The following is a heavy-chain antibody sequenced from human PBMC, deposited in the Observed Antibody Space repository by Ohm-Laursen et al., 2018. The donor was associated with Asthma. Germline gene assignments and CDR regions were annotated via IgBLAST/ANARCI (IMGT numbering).Heavy chain of an antibody. J-gene: IGHJ4*02. D-gene: IGHD2-21*02. CDR2: IWYDGSNK. CDR3: ARDRGGDRSFDY. CDR1: GFTFSSYG. V-gene: IGHV3-33*01. Sequence: SLRLSCAASGFTFSSYGMHWVRQAPGKGLEWVAVIWYDGSNKYYADSVKGRFTISRGNAKNSLYLQMNSLRAEDTAVYYCARDRGGDRSFDYWGQGTLVTVSS.